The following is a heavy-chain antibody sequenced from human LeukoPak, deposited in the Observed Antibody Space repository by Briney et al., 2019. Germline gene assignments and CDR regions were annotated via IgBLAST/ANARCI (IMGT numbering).Heavy chain of an antibody. CDR1: GGSISSGSYY. CDR3: ARDDDYGSPFDI. Sequence: SETLSLTCTVSGGSISSGSYYWSWIRQPAGKGREWIGRIYTSGSTNYNPSLKSRVTISVDTSKNQFSLKLSSVTAADTAVYYCARDDDYGSPFDIWGQGTMVTVSS. D-gene: IGHD4-17*01. V-gene: IGHV4-61*02. J-gene: IGHJ3*02. CDR2: IYTSGST.